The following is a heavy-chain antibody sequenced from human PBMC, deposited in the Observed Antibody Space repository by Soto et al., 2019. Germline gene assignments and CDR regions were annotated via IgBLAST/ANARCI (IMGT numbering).Heavy chain of an antibody. Sequence: SETLSLTCAVYGGSFSNYYWSWIRQPPGKGLEWIGEINHSGSTNYNPSLKSRVTTSVDTSKKQFSLKLSSVTAADTAVYYCARGKIFDPWGQGTLVTVSS. CDR1: GGSFSNYY. J-gene: IGHJ5*02. CDR3: ARGKIFDP. CDR2: INHSGST. V-gene: IGHV4-34*01.